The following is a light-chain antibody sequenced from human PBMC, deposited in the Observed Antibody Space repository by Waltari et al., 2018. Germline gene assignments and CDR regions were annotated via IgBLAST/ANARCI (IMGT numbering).Light chain of an antibody. J-gene: IGLJ2*01. V-gene: IGLV2-14*01. CDR3: SSYTTSTSYVV. CDR2: EVS. CDR1: SSDVGDYRY. Sequence: QSALTQPASVSGSPGQSITISCSGTSSDVGDYRYVAWYQQHQGKAPKLMIYEVSNRPSGFSNRFSGSKSGNTASLTISGLQAEDEADYYCSSYTTSTSYVVFGGGTKLTVL.